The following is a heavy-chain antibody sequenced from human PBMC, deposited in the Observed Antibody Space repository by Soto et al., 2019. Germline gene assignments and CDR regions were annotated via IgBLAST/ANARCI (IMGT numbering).Heavy chain of an antibody. CDR2: IYYSGST. CDR1: GGSISSSSYY. CDR3: ARQGSGWSAD. Sequence: SETLSLTCTVSGGSISSSSYYWGWIRQPPGKGLEWIGSIYYSGSTYYNPSLKSRVTISVDTSKNQFSLKLSSVTAADTAVYYCARQGSGWSADWGQGTLVTVSS. J-gene: IGHJ4*02. D-gene: IGHD6-19*01. V-gene: IGHV4-39*01.